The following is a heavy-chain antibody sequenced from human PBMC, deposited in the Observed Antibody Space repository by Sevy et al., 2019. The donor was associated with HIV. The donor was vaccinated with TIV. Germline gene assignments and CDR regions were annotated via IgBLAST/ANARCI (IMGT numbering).Heavy chain of an antibody. Sequence: GGSLRLSCATSGFTFRDAWMSWVRQAPGKGLEWVGRIKSKTDRATRDFAAPVRGRFAISRDDSKNMLYLQMDDLKTEDTAVYYCVAGLGASDFDYWGRGIMVTVSS. V-gene: IGHV3-15*01. D-gene: IGHD1-26*01. J-gene: IGHJ4*02. CDR2: IKSKTDRATR. CDR3: VAGLGASDFDY. CDR1: GFTFRDAW.